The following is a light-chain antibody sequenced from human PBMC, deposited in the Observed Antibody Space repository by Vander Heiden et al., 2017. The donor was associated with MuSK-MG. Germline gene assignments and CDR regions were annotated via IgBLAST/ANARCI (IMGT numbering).Light chain of an antibody. CDR1: QSVSTY. V-gene: IGKV3-15*01. CDR3: QQNNDWPPLT. J-gene: IGKJ4*01. CDR2: GAS. Sequence: EILLTQSPATLSVSPGETATPSCRASQSVSTYLAWYQQKPGQAPRLLLYGASTRATGIPARFSGSGYGTEFTLTISSRQSEDFAVYYCQQNNDWPPLTFGGGTKVEIK.